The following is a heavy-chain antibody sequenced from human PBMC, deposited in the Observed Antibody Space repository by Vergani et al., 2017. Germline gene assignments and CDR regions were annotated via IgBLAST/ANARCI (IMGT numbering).Heavy chain of an antibody. J-gene: IGHJ6*03. V-gene: IGHV4-30-4*08. CDR2: IYYSGST. CDR3: ARDGGSSWYPPYYYYYMDV. Sequence: QVQLQESGPGLVKPSQTLSLTCTVSGGSISSGDYYWSWIRQPPGKGLEWIGYIYYSGSTYYNPSLKSRVTISVDTSKNQFSLKLSSVTAADTAVYYCARDGGSSWYPPYYYYYMDVWGKGTTVTVSS. D-gene: IGHD6-13*01. CDR1: GGSISSGDYY.